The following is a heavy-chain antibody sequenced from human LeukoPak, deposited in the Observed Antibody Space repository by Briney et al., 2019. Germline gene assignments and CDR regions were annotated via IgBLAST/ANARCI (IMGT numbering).Heavy chain of an antibody. CDR3: ARARITMVRGVIVNWFDP. Sequence: ASVKVSCKASGYTFTSYGISWVRQAPGQGLEWMGWISAYNGNTNYAQKFQGRVTMTRNTSISTAYMELSSLRSEDTAVYYCARARITMVRGVIVNWFDPWGQGTLVTVSS. D-gene: IGHD3-10*01. V-gene: IGHV1-18*01. J-gene: IGHJ5*02. CDR2: ISAYNGNT. CDR1: GYTFTSYG.